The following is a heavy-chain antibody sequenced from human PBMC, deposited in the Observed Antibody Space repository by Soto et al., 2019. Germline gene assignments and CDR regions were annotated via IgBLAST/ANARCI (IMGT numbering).Heavy chain of an antibody. Sequence: QVLLVDSGGGVVQPGRSLRLSCAASGFTFSSYAMNWVRQAPGKGLEWVAQISHDGINKYYADSVRGRFTISRDSSTNTLYLQMNSLRAADTAVYYCGRCTSTSCHLGSDYWGQGTLGTVSS. D-gene: IGHD2-2*01. V-gene: IGHV3-30-3*01. CDR3: GRCTSTSCHLGSDY. J-gene: IGHJ4*02. CDR1: GFTFSSYA. CDR2: ISHDGINK.